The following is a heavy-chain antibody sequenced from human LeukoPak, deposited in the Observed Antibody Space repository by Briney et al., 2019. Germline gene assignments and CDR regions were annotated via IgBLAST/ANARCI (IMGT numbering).Heavy chain of an antibody. V-gene: IGHV4-59*08. CDR1: GGSLSSYY. D-gene: IGHD3-22*01. CDR3: ARQNSSGYYFFDY. J-gene: IGHJ4*02. Sequence: PSETLSLTCTVSGGSLSSYYWSWIRQPPGKGLEWIGYIYHSGSTNYNPSLNSRITISVDTSKNQFSLKRSSVTAADTGVYYCARQNSSGYYFFDYWGQGTLVSVSS. CDR2: IYHSGST.